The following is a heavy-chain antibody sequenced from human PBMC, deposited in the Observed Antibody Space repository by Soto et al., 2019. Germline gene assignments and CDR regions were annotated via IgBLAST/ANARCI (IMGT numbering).Heavy chain of an antibody. V-gene: IGHV1-2*02. CDR3: ARVIRCSSTSCHPPRY. Sequence: QVQLVQSGAEVKKPGASVKVSCKASGYTFTDYYMHWVRQAPGQGLEWMGWINPTSGGTNYAQKFQGRVTMTRDTSISTGCMEVRRLRSDDTAVYYCARVIRCSSTSCHPPRYWGQGTLVTVSS. CDR2: INPTSGGT. D-gene: IGHD2-2*01. CDR1: GYTFTDYY. J-gene: IGHJ4*02.